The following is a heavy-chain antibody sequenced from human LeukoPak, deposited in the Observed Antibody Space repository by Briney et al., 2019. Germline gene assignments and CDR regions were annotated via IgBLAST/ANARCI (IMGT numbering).Heavy chain of an antibody. CDR3: ARQTSGSYPY. J-gene: IGHJ4*01. V-gene: IGHV5-51*01. CDR2: IYPGDSET. CDR1: GYNYNSYW. Sequence: GESLKISCQASGYNYNSYWIGWVRQMPGKGLEWMGIIYPGDSETRYSPSFQGQVTISADRSINNAYLQWASLKASDTGIYYCARQTSGSYPYWGHGTLVTVSS. D-gene: IGHD1-26*01.